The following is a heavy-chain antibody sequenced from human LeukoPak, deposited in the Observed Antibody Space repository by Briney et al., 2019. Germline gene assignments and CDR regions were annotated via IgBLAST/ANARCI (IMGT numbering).Heavy chain of an antibody. V-gene: IGHV3-30*18. CDR2: ISYDGSNK. J-gene: IGHJ4*02. CDR3: AKESPYTSPRNYYFDY. CDR1: GFTFSSYG. D-gene: IGHD1-14*01. Sequence: PGGSLRLSCAASGFTFSSYGMHWVRQAPGKGLEWVAVISYDGSNKYYADSVKGRFTISRDNSKNTLYLQMNSLRAEDTAVYYCAKESPYTSPRNYYFDYWGQGTLVTVSS.